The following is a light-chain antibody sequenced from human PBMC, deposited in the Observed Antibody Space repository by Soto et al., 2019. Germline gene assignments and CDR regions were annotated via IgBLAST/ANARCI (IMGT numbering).Light chain of an antibody. V-gene: IGKV1-39*01. Sequence: DIQMTQSPSSLSASVGNRVTITCRASQSVSSYLEWYQQKPGEAPKLLIYAASNLHSGVPSRFSGSGSGTDFTLTISSLQPGDFATYFCQQSYTTPLTFGGGTRVEIE. J-gene: IGKJ4*01. CDR3: QQSYTTPLT. CDR1: QSVSSY. CDR2: AAS.